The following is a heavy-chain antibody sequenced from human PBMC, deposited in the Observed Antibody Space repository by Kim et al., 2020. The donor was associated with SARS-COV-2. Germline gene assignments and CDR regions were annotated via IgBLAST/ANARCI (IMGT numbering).Heavy chain of an antibody. Sequence: DSVKGRFAISRDNSKNTLYLQMNSLRAEDTAIYYCAKDVGRGVLMGAFDYWGQGTLVTVSS. V-gene: IGHV3-30*02. CDR3: AKDVGRGVLMGAFDY. D-gene: IGHD2-8*01. J-gene: IGHJ4*02.